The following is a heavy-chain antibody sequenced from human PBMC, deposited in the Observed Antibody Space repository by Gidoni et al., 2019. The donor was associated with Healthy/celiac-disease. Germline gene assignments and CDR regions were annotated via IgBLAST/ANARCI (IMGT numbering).Heavy chain of an antibody. CDR3: ARGIVVVPAAIVIGGWFDP. V-gene: IGHV4-34*01. J-gene: IGHJ5*02. D-gene: IGHD2-2*01. CDR2: INHSGST. CDR1: GGSFSGYY. Sequence: QVQLQQWGAGLLKPSETLSLTCAVYGGSFSGYYWRWIRQPPGKGLEWSGEINHSGSTNYNPSLKSRVTISVDTSKIQFSLKLSSVTAADTAVYYCARGIVVVPAAIVIGGWFDPWGQGTLVTVSS.